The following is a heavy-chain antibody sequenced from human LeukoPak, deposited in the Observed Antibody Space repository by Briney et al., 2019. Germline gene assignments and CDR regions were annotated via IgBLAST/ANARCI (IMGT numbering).Heavy chain of an antibody. CDR3: ARGYYHDSGTGLAYFDY. V-gene: IGHV3-33*01. D-gene: IGHD3-10*01. J-gene: IGHJ4*02. CDR1: GFSFSTYG. CDR2: IWYDGSNK. Sequence: PGRSLRLSCAASGFSFSTYGMHWVRQAPGKGLEWVALIWYDGSNKYYADSVKGRFTISRDNSKNTVYLQMNSLRSDDTSLYYCARGYYHDSGTGLAYFDYWGQGTLVTVSS.